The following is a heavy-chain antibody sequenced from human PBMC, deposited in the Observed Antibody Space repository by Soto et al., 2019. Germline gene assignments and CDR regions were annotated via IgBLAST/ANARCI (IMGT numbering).Heavy chain of an antibody. J-gene: IGHJ6*03. CDR3: TRITKACSGGSCYPHYYYYYMDV. CDR1: GFTFSGSA. CDR2: IRSKANSYAT. Sequence: GGSLRLSCAASGFTFSGSAMHWVRQASGKGLEWVGRIRSKANSYATAYAASVKGRFTISRDDSKNTAYLQMNSLKTEDTAVYYCTRITKACSGGSCYPHYYYYYMDVWGKGTTVTVSS. V-gene: IGHV3-73*01. D-gene: IGHD2-15*01.